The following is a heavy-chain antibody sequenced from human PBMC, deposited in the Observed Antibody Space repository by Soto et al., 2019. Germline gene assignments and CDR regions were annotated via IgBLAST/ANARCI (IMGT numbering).Heavy chain of an antibody. CDR1: WFTFSGSA. Sequence: GSLRLSCAASWFTFSGSAMHWVRQSSGKVLEWVGRIRSKANSYATAYAASVKGRFTISRDDSKNTAYLQMNSLKTEDTAVYYCTSYISYQPLGPLLIDYYYGMDVWGQGTTVTVSS. J-gene: IGHJ6*02. D-gene: IGHD2-2*01. V-gene: IGHV3-73*01. CDR3: TSYISYQPLGPLLIDYYYGMDV. CDR2: IRSKANSYAT.